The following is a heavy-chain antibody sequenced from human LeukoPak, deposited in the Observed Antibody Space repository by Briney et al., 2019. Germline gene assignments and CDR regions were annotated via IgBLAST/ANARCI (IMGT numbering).Heavy chain of an antibody. D-gene: IGHD3-9*01. CDR1: GFTFSDYY. V-gene: IGHV3-11*01. CDR2: ISSSGSTI. J-gene: IGHJ4*02. Sequence: RGGSLRLSCAASGFTFSDYYMSWIRQAPGKGLEWVSYISSSGSTIYYADSVKGRFTISRDNAKNSLYLQMNSLRAEDTAVYYCAGASLTYYDILTGYYDYWGQGTLVTVSS. CDR3: AGASLTYYDILTGYYDY.